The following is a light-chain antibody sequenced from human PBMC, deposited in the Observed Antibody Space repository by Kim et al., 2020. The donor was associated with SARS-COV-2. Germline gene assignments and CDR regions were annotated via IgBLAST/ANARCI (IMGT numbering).Light chain of an antibody. V-gene: IGLV3-19*01. Sequence: ALRQTVRITIQGNSRRRYYASWYQQKPGQAPVLVIYGKNNRPSGIPYRISGSSSGNTASLTTTGAQAEDEADYYCNSRNSSGNHWVSGGGTQLTVL. CDR3: NSRNSSGNHWV. J-gene: IGLJ3*02. CDR2: GKN. CDR1: SRRRYY.